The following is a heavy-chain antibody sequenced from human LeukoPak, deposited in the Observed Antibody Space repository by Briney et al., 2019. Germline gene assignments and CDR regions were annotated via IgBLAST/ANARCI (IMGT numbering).Heavy chain of an antibody. D-gene: IGHD6-13*01. CDR1: GFTFSSHA. J-gene: IGHJ4*02. V-gene: IGHV3-23*01. CDR3: AKRHSSSWYNFEY. CDR2: ISGSGGTT. Sequence: GGSLRLSCAASGFTFSSHAMSWVRQAPGKGLEWASTISGSGGTTYYADSVKGRFTISRDNSKKTLYLQVHSLRAEDTAIYYCAKRHSSSWYNFEYWGQGTLVTVSS.